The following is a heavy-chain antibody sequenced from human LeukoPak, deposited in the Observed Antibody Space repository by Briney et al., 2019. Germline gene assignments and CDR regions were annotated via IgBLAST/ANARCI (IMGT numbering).Heavy chain of an antibody. CDR2: MYPDDSDI. Sequence: GESLKISCKGSEYSFTSYWIGWVRQMPGKGLEWMGIMYPDDSDIRYSPTYQGQVTFSADKSISTAYLQWSSLQASDSGIYYCARLLGYCSSTSCSNYYGMDVWGQGTTVTVSS. J-gene: IGHJ6*02. CDR3: ARLLGYCSSTSCSNYYGMDV. V-gene: IGHV5-51*01. CDR1: EYSFTSYW. D-gene: IGHD2-2*01.